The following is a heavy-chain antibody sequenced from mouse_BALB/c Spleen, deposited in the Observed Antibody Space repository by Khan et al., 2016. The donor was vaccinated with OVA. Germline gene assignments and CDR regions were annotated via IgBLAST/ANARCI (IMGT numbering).Heavy chain of an antibody. CDR2: ISYSGST. J-gene: IGHJ4*01. V-gene: IGHV3-2*02. CDR3: ATYYYARDY. CDR1: GYSITSDYA. Sequence: VQLKESGPGLVKPSQSLSLTCPVTGYSITSDYAWNWIRQFPGNKLEWMGYISYSGSTSSNPSLKSRISITRDTSKNQFFLQLNSVTTEDTATYYCATYYYARDYWGQGTSVTVSS.